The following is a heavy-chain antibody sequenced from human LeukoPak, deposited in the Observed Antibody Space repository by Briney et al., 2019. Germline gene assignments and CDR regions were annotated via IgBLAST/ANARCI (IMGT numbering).Heavy chain of an antibody. D-gene: IGHD6-13*01. V-gene: IGHV3-7*05. Sequence: PGGSLRLSCAASGFTFSSYWMSWVRQGPGKGLEWVANIKHDGSDTNYVDSVKGRFTISRDNAKHSLYLQMNSLRAEDTAMYYCARRIAATGMKYSDYWGQGTLVTVSS. CDR2: IKHDGSDT. CDR1: GFTFSSYW. J-gene: IGHJ4*02. CDR3: ARRIAATGMKYSDY.